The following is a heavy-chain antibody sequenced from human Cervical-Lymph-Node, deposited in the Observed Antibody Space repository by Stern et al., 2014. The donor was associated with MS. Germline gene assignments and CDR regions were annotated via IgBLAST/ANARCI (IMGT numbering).Heavy chain of an antibody. D-gene: IGHD6-19*01. Sequence: QVQLQQWGATLLKPSETLSLTCAVYGGSFSDYHWSWIRQPPGKGLEWIGQINHSGATNYNPSLKSRVTMSVDTSKNQFSLSLPSVTAAETAVYYCARRPPVAGSSRFDYWGQGTLVTVSS. J-gene: IGHJ4*02. V-gene: IGHV4-34*01. CDR1: GGSFSDYH. CDR3: ARRPPVAGSSRFDY. CDR2: INHSGAT.